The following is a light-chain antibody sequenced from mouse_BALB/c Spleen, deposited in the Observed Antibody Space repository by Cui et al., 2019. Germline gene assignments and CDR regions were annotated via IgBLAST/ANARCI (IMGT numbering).Light chain of an antibody. J-gene: IGKJ1*01. CDR2: WAY. Sequence: IMLTLSPSSLSVSAGEKVTMSCKSSQSVLYSSNQKNYLAWYQQKPEPSPNLLIYWAYPRESGVHGCFAGSASRADFPLTSRSVEAEDLAVYYRQHQQYSWTFGGGTKLEIK. V-gene: IGKV8-27*01. CDR1: QSVLYSSNQKNY. CDR3: QHQQYSWT.